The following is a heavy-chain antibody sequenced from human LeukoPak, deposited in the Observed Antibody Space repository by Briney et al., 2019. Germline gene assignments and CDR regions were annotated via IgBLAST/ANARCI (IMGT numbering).Heavy chain of an antibody. V-gene: IGHV3-30*18. CDR1: GFTFSNYG. CDR3: AKEGTWGNWYFDL. D-gene: IGHD3-16*01. Sequence: GGSLRLSCAASGFTFSNYGMHWVRQAPGKGLEWVAVISRDGLTKYYADSVKGRFTLHRDNSRNTLYLEMNSLRDEDTAVYYCAKEGTWGNWYFDLWGRGTLVIVTS. CDR2: ISRDGLTK. J-gene: IGHJ2*01.